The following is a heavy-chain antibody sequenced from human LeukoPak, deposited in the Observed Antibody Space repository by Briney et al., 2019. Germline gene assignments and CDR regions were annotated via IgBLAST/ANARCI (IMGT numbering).Heavy chain of an antibody. CDR3: AKDRDYYFDY. V-gene: IGHV3-64*04. CDR2: ISSNGGST. D-gene: IGHD3/OR15-3a*01. Sequence: GGSLRLSCPASGFTFSSYAMHWVRQAPGKGLEYVSAISSNGGSTYYADSVKGRFTISRDNSKNTLYLQMNSLRAEDTAVYYCAKDRDYYFDYWGQGTLVTVSS. CDR1: GFTFSSYA. J-gene: IGHJ4*02.